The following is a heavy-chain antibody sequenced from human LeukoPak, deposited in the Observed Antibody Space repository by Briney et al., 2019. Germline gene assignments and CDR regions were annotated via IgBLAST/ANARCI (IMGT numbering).Heavy chain of an antibody. J-gene: IGHJ4*02. Sequence: GGSLRLSCAASGFTFSSYGMHWVRQAPGKGLEWVAVIWYDGSNKYYADSVKGRFTISRDNSKNTLYLQMNSLRAEDTAVYYCARDGGQQWPQYYFDYWGQGTLVTVSS. V-gene: IGHV3-33*01. CDR2: IWYDGSNK. CDR3: ARDGGQQWPQYYFDY. D-gene: IGHD6-19*01. CDR1: GFTFSSYG.